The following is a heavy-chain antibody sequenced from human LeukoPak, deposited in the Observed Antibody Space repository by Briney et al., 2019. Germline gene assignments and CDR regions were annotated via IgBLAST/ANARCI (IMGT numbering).Heavy chain of an antibody. D-gene: IGHD3-22*01. CDR2: IYYGGST. CDR3: ARTEVMDSSGYYYGSFDY. V-gene: IGHV4-30-4*08. CDR1: GGSISSGDYY. J-gene: IGHJ4*02. Sequence: SQTLSLTCTVSGGSISSGDYYWSWIRQPPGKGLEWIGYIYYGGSTYYNPSLKSRVTISVDTSKNQFSLKLSSVTAADTAVYYCARTEVMDSSGYYYGSFDYWGQGTLVTVSS.